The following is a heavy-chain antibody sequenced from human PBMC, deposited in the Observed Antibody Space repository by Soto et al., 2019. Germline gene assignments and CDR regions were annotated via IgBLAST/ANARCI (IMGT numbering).Heavy chain of an antibody. CDR3: ARDQGGITIFGVPYGMDV. D-gene: IGHD3-3*01. CDR1: GGSITSGGHY. Sequence: QVQLQESGPRLVKPSQTLSLTCTVSGGSITSGGHYWSWIRQHPGKGLEWIGYIYYSGSTYYNPSLKSRVTISIDTSKNHFSLKVRSVTVADTAVYYCARDQGGITIFGVPYGMDVWGQGTTVTVSS. V-gene: IGHV4-31*03. CDR2: IYYSGST. J-gene: IGHJ6*02.